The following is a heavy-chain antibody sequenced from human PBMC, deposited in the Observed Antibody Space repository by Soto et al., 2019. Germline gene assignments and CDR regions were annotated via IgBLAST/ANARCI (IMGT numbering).Heavy chain of an antibody. CDR1: GGSISSGGYY. CDR3: ARDREADIVVVPAAMMRRSAMAA. V-gene: IGHV4-31*03. Sequence: SETLSLTCTVSGGSISSGGYYWSWIRQHPGKGLEWIGYIYYSGSTYYNPSLKSRVTISVDTSKNQFSLKLSSVTAADTAVYYCARDREADIVVVPAAMMRRSAMAAWGPAPTVTVPS. D-gene: IGHD2-2*01. CDR2: IYYSGST. J-gene: IGHJ6*02.